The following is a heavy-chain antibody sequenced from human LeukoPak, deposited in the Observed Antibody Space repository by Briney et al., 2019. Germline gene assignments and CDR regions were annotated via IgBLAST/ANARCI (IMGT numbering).Heavy chain of an antibody. J-gene: IGHJ4*02. CDR2: IYYSGSS. Sequence: SETLSLTCTVSGGSFRSSSYYWGWIRQTPGKGLEWIGYIYYSGSSKYSPSLKSRVTMSVDTSKNQFSLKLSSVTAADTAVYYCARYDSSGFALENWGQGTLVTVSS. D-gene: IGHD3-22*01. V-gene: IGHV4-61*01. CDR1: GGSFRSSSYY. CDR3: ARYDSSGFALEN.